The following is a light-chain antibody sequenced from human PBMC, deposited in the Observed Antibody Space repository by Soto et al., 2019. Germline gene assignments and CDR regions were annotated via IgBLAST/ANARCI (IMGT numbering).Light chain of an antibody. V-gene: IGLV2-8*01. CDR2: EVS. Sequence: QSVLTQPPSASGSPGQSVTISCTGTSSDVGGYNYVSWYQQHPGKAPKLMIYEVSKRPSGVPDRFSGSKSGNTASLTVSGLQAEDEADYYCCSYAGSNTPVVFGGGTKLTVL. CDR3: CSYAGSNTPVV. J-gene: IGLJ2*01. CDR1: SSDVGGYNY.